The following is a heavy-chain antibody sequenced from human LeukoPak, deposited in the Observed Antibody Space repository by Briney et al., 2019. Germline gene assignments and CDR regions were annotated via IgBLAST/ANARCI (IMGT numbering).Heavy chain of an antibody. CDR1: GFTYNSHA. Sequence: GGSLRLSCAASGFTYNSHAMHWVRQAPGKGLEWVAVISYDGSNKYYADSVKGRFTISRDNSKNTLYLQMNSLRAEDTAVYYCARGSDVTLRYFDWLLEPEPYYYGMDVWGQGTTVTVSS. D-gene: IGHD3-9*01. CDR2: ISYDGSNK. V-gene: IGHV3-30*19. J-gene: IGHJ6*02. CDR3: ARGSDVTLRYFDWLLEPEPYYYGMDV.